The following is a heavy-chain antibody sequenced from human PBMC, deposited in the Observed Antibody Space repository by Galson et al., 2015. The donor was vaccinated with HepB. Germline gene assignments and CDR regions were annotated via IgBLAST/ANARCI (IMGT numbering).Heavy chain of an antibody. D-gene: IGHD2-2*01. CDR3: AKDSLLLGYCNSTSCRP. J-gene: IGHJ5*02. CDR1: GFTFSSYA. CDR2: ISGSGGST. V-gene: IGHV3-23*01. Sequence: SLRLSCAASGFTFSSYAMSWVRQAPGKGLEWVSAISGSGGSTYYADSVKGRFTISRDNSKNTLYLQMNSLRAEDTAVYYCAKDSLLLGYCNSTSCRPWGQGTLVTVSS.